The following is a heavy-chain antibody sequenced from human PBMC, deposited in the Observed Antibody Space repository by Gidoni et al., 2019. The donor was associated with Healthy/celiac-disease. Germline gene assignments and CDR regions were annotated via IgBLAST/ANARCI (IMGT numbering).Heavy chain of an antibody. CDR3: ATGRVGYCSSTSCYTAYYYYGMDV. Sequence: QVQLVQSGAEVKKPGASVKVSCKVSGDTLTALSMHWVRQAPGKGLEWRGGFDPEDGETIYAQKFQGRVTMTEDTSTDTAYMELSSLRSEDTAVYYCATGRVGYCSSTSCYTAYYYYGMDVWGQGPTVTVSS. CDR1: GDTLTALS. J-gene: IGHJ6*02. D-gene: IGHD2-2*02. V-gene: IGHV1-24*01. CDR2: FDPEDGET.